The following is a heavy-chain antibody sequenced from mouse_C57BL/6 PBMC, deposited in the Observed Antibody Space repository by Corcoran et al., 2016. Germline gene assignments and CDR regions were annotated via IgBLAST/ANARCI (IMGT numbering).Heavy chain of an antibody. J-gene: IGHJ2*01. Sequence: QIQLVQSGPELKKPGETVKISCKASGYTFTTYGMSWVKQAPGKGLKWMGWINTYSGVPTYADDFKGRFAFSLETSASTAYLQINNLKNEDTATYFCARCPYDYDVALDHWGQGTTLTVSS. D-gene: IGHD2-4*01. CDR2: INTYSGVP. CDR1: GYTFTTYG. V-gene: IGHV9-3*01. CDR3: ARCPYDYDVALDH.